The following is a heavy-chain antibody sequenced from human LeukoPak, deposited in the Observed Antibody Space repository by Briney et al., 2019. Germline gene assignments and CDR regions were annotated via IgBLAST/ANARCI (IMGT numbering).Heavy chain of an antibody. J-gene: IGHJ4*02. D-gene: IGHD2-2*02. Sequence: GGSLRLSCAVSGFTVSGNYMSWVRQAPGKGLEWVSLIYSGGTTYYADSVKGRFTISRDNSKNTLYLQMNSLRADDTAVYYCARDAPCTTSTCYKQIDSWGQGTLVTVSS. CDR2: IYSGGTT. CDR3: ARDAPCTTSTCYKQIDS. V-gene: IGHV3-53*01. CDR1: GFTVSGNY.